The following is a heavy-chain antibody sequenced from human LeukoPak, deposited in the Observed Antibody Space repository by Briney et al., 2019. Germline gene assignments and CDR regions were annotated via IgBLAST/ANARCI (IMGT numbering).Heavy chain of an antibody. CDR2: INWNGGST. Sequence: GGSLRLSCAASGFTFDDYGMSWVRQAPGKGLEWVSGINWNGGSTGYADSVKGRFTISRDNAKNSLYLQMNSLRAEDTALYYCARGPRRWVVETHFDYWGQGTLVTVSS. J-gene: IGHJ4*02. V-gene: IGHV3-20*04. CDR3: ARGPRRWVVETHFDY. D-gene: IGHD2-15*01. CDR1: GFTFDDYG.